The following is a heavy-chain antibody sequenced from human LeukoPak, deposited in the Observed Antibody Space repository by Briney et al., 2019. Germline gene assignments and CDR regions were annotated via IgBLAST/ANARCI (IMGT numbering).Heavy chain of an antibody. Sequence: SQTLSLTCTVSGGSISSGSYYWSWIRQPAGKGLEWIGRIYTSGSTNYNPSLKSRVTISVDTPKNQFSLKLSSVTAADTAVYYCARDHIAALDYWGQGTLVTVSS. D-gene: IGHD6-13*01. CDR3: ARDHIAALDY. J-gene: IGHJ4*02. CDR2: IYTSGST. V-gene: IGHV4-61*02. CDR1: GGSISSGSYY.